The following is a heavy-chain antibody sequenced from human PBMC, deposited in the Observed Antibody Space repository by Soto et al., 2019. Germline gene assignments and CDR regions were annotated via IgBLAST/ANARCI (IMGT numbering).Heavy chain of an antibody. D-gene: IGHD2-15*01. CDR1: GYTFTGYY. J-gene: IGHJ5*02. CDR3: ARGDNWRYWGTKDWFDP. CDR2: INPNSGGT. V-gene: IGHV1-2*04. Sequence: QVQLVQSGAEVKKPGASVKVSCKASGYTFTGYYMHWVRQAPGQGLEWMGWINPNSGGTNYAQKFQGWVTMTRDTSISTAYMELSRLRSDDTAVYYCARGDNWRYWGTKDWFDPWGQGTLVTVSS.